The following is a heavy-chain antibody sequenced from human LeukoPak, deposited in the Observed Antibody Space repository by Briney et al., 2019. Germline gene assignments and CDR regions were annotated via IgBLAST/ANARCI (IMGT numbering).Heavy chain of an antibody. V-gene: IGHV4-61*02. Sequence: SETLSLTCTVSGGSISSGSYYWSRIRQPAGKGLEWIGRIYTSGSTNYNPSLKSRVTISVDTSKNQFSLRLSSVTAADTAVYYCARHSGGTYYVSLDPWGQGTLVTVSS. D-gene: IGHD1-26*01. CDR1: GGSISSGSYY. J-gene: IGHJ5*02. CDR2: IYTSGST. CDR3: ARHSGGTYYVSLDP.